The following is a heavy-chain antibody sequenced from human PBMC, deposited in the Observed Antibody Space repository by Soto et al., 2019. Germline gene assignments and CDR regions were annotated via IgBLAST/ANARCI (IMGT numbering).Heavy chain of an antibody. V-gene: IGHV4-34*01. CDR3: ARARGTTVTPAALCRRRGGYQYYCLDV. CDR2: VNHSGST. J-gene: IGHJ6*02. CDR1: GGPLSDYY. Sequence: TSETLYLTCAVSGGPLSDYYWSWIRQPPGKGLEWIGVVNHSGSTNYNPSLKSRVTMSADTSKNQFSLILSSLTAADTAVYYCARARGTTVTPAALCRRRGGYQYYCLDVWGLGTTVTSP. D-gene: IGHD4-17*01.